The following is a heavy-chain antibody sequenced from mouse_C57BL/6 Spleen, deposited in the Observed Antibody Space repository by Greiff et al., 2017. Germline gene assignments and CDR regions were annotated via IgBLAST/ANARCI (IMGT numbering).Heavy chain of an antibody. D-gene: IGHD2-4*01. Sequence: VQLQQPGAELVMPGASVKLSCKASGYTFPSYWMHWVKQRPGQGLEWIGEIDPSDSYTNYNQKFKGKSTLTVDKSSSTAYMQLSSLTSEDSAVYYCARGKDCYDYDGAWFAYRGQGTLVTVSA. CDR3: ARGKDCYDYDGAWFAY. CDR2: IDPSDSYT. V-gene: IGHV1-69*01. CDR1: GYTFPSYW. J-gene: IGHJ3*01.